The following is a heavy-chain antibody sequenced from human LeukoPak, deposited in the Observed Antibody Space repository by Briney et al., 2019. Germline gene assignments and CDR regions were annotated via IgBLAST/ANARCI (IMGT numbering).Heavy chain of an antibody. J-gene: IGHJ6*03. CDR3: ARESLEWLRRNYYMDV. V-gene: IGHV4-39*07. CDR1: GGSISSSSYY. CDR2: IYYSGST. D-gene: IGHD5-12*01. Sequence: SETLSLTCTVSGGSISSSSYYWGWIRQPPGKGLGWIGSIYYSGSTYYNPSLKSRVTISVDTSKNQFSLKLSSVTAADTAVYYCARESLEWLRRNYYMDVWGKGTTVTVSS.